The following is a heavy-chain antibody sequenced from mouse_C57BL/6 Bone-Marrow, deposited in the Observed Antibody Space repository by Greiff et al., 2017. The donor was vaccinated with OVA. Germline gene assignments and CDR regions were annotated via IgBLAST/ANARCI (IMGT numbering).Heavy chain of an antibody. J-gene: IGHJ2*01. V-gene: IGHV5-17*01. CDR2: ISSGSSTI. Sequence: EVMLVESGGGLVKPGGSLKLSCAASGFTFSDYGMHWVRQAPEKGLEWVAYISSGSSTIYYADTVKGRFTFSRDNAKNTLFLQMTSLRSEDTAMYYCATGTGDYWGQGTTLTVSS. D-gene: IGHD4-1*01. CDR1: GFTFSDYG. CDR3: ATGTGDY.